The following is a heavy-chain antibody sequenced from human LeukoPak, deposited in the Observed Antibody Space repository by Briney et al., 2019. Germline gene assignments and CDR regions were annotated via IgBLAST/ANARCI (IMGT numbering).Heavy chain of an antibody. Sequence: PGGPLRLSCAASGFTFSSSAMSWVPQSPGKGLEWVSYIISSGSTIYYADSVKGRFTISRDNAKNSLYLQMNSLRAEDTAVYYCAELGITMIGGVWGKGTTVTISS. CDR3: AELGITMIGGV. J-gene: IGHJ6*04. CDR1: GFTFSSSA. D-gene: IGHD3-10*02. CDR2: IISSGSTI. V-gene: IGHV3-48*03.